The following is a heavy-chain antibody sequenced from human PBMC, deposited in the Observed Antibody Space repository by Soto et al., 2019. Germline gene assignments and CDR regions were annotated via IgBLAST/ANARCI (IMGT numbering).Heavy chain of an antibody. CDR2: TIPNSGNT. CDR3: ARVGIAASLFYYYYGMDL. CDR1: GYTFTSYD. D-gene: IGHD6-13*01. V-gene: IGHV1-8*01. Sequence: AASVKVSCKASGYTFTSYDINWVRQATGQVLEWMGWTIPNSGNTGYAQKFQGRVTMTRNTSISTAYMELSSLRSEDTAVYYCARVGIAASLFYYYYGMDLWGQGTKVTVSS. J-gene: IGHJ6*02.